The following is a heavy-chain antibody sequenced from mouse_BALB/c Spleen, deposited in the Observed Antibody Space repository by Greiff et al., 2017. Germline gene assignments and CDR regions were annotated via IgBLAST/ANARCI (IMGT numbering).Heavy chain of an antibody. J-gene: IGHJ4*01. Sequence: EVQGVESGGGLVKPGGSLKLSCAASGFTFSDYYMYWVRQTPEKRLEWVATISDGGSYTYYPDSVKGRFTISRDNAKNNLYLQMSSLKSEDTAMYYCARGASYAMDYWGQGTSVTVSS. CDR1: GFTFSDYY. CDR3: ARGASYAMDY. V-gene: IGHV5-4*02. CDR2: ISDGGSYT. D-gene: IGHD6-1*01.